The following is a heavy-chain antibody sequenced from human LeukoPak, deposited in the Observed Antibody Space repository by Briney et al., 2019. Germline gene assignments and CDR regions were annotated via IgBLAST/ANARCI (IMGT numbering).Heavy chain of an antibody. D-gene: IGHD3-22*01. J-gene: IGHJ6*03. CDR2: IYTSGST. V-gene: IGHV4-4*07. CDR1: GGSISSYY. Sequence: SETLSLTCTVSGGSISSYYWSWIRQPAGKGLEWIGRIYTSGSTNYNPSLKSRVTMSVDTSKNQFSLKLSSVTAADTAVYYCARVKYYYDSSGYYHIASGYHYYYYMDVWGKGTTVTVSS. CDR3: ARVKYYYDSSGYYHIASGYHYYYYMDV.